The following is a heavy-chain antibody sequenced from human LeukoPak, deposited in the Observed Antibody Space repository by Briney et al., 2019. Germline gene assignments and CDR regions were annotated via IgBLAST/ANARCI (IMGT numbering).Heavy chain of an antibody. V-gene: IGHV3-23*01. CDR1: GFTSSSYA. CDR2: ISGSGGST. D-gene: IGHD3-10*01. CDR3: AKGGYSMVRGVISLDY. J-gene: IGHJ4*02. Sequence: GGSLRLSCAASGFTSSSYAMSWVRQAPGKGLEWVSAISGSGGSTYYADSVKGRFTISRDNSKNTLYLQMNSLRAEDTAVYYCAKGGYSMVRGVISLDYWGQGTLVTVSS.